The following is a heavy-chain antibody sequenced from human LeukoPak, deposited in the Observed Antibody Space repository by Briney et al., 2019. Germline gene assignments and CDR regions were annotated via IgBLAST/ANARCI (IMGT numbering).Heavy chain of an antibody. CDR1: GFTFSGSA. CDR2: IRSKTNSYAT. Sequence: GGSLRLSCAASGFTFSGSAMHWVRQASGKGLEWVGRIRSKTNSYATSYAASVKGRFTISRDDSKNTLYLQMNSLKTEDTAVYYCTTGGGSYSYYYYYMDVWGKGTTVTISS. V-gene: IGHV3-73*01. D-gene: IGHD1-26*01. J-gene: IGHJ6*03. CDR3: TTGGGSYSYYYYYMDV.